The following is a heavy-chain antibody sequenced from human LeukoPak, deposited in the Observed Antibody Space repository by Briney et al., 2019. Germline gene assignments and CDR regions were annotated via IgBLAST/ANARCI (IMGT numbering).Heavy chain of an antibody. CDR3: ATNGPGIAVAGYVDY. J-gene: IGHJ4*02. CDR2: ISASGGST. CDR1: GFTFSNYA. Sequence: GGSLRLSCTASGFTFSNYAMSWVRQAPGKGLQWVSGISASGGSTYYADSVKGRFTISRDNSKNTLYLQMNSLRAEDTAVYYCATNGPGIAVAGYVDYWGQGTLVTVSS. V-gene: IGHV3-23*01. D-gene: IGHD6-19*01.